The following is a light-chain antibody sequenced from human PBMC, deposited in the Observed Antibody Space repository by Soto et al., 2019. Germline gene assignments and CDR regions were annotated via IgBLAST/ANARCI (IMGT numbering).Light chain of an antibody. CDR2: AAS. CDR1: QSVSSN. J-gene: IGKJ4*01. CDR3: QQYKNWPPLT. V-gene: IGKV3-15*01. Sequence: EIVMTQSPATLSVSPGERATLSCRASQSVSSNLAWYQQKPGQAPRLLIYAASTRATGIPIRFSGSGSGTEFALTISSLQSEDFAVYYCQQYKNWPPLTFGGGTKVEIK.